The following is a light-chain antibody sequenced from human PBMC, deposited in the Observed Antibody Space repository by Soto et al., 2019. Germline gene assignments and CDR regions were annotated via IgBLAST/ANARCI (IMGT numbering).Light chain of an antibody. J-gene: IGLJ1*01. CDR2: DGG. V-gene: IGLV2-11*01. CDR3: CSYAGIYV. CDR1: SSDVGGFRF. Sequence: QSVLTQPRSVSGSPGQSVTISCTGTSSDVGGFRFVSWYQQHPGKAPRLLIYDGGQRPSGVPDRFSGSTSGNAASLTISGLQAEDEADYYCCSYAGIYVFGNVTKVTVL.